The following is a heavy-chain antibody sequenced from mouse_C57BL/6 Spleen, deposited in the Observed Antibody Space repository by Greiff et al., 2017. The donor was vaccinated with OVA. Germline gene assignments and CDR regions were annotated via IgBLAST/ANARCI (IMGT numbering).Heavy chain of an antibody. D-gene: IGHD2-5*01. CDR2: IHPNSGST. CDR1: GYTFTSYW. Sequence: QVQLQQSGAELVKPGASVKLSCKASGYTFTSYWMHWVKQRPGQGLEWIGMIHPNSGSTNYNEKFKSKATLTVDKSSSTAYMQLSSLTSEDSAVYYCAREGAIVTTSDYWGQGTTLTVSS. J-gene: IGHJ2*01. CDR3: AREGAIVTTSDY. V-gene: IGHV1-64*01.